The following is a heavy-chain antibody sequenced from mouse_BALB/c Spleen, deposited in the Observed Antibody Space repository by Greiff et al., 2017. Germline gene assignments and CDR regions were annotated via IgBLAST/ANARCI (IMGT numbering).Heavy chain of an antibody. CDR3: ARAGRHYAMDY. V-gene: IGHV5-17*02. J-gene: IGHJ4*01. CDR2: ISSGSSTI. CDR1: GFTFSSFG. Sequence: EVKLMESGGGLVQPGGSRKLSCAASGFTFSSFGMHWVRQAPEKGLEWVAYISSGSSTIYYADTVKGRFTISRDNPKNTLFLQMTSLRSEDTAMYYCARAGRHYAMDYWGQEASHTLSS.